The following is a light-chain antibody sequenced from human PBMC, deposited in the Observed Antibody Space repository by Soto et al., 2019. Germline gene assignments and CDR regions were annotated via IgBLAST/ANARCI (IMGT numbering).Light chain of an antibody. V-gene: IGKV1-5*03. CDR2: KAS. CDR3: QQYDVYST. CDR1: QSISSW. Sequence: DIQISQSPSTLSASVGGTVTITCRASQSISSWLAWYQQKPGIAPKLLIYKASTLQSGVPSRFSGSGYGTVFTITISRLQPDDSATYYCQQYDVYSTFGQGSKV. J-gene: IGKJ1*01.